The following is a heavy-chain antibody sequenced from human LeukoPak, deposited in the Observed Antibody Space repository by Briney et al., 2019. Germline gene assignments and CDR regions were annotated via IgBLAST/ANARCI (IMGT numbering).Heavy chain of an antibody. D-gene: IGHD6-13*01. Sequence: PSETLSLTCTVSGGSISSSSYYWGWIRRPPGKGLEWIGSIYYSGSTYYNPSLKSRVTISVDTSKNQFSLKLSSVTAADTAVYYCARPRGIAAAGNRYFQHWGQGTLVTVSS. CDR3: ARPRGIAAAGNRYFQH. CDR1: GGSISSSSYY. CDR2: IYYSGST. V-gene: IGHV4-39*07. J-gene: IGHJ1*01.